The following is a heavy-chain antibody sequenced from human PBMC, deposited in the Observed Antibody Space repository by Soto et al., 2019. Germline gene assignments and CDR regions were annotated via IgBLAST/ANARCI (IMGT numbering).Heavy chain of an antibody. CDR2: INPNSGGT. J-gene: IGHJ6*03. D-gene: IGHD4-4*01. Sequence: GASVKVSCKASGYTFTGYYMHWVRQAPGQGLEWMGWINPNSGGTNYAQKFQGWVTMTRDTSISTAYMELSRLRSDDTAVYYCAREYRESVTTTPYYYYYYMDVWGKATTVTVSS. V-gene: IGHV1-2*04. CDR3: AREYRESVTTTPYYYYYYMDV. CDR1: GYTFTGYY.